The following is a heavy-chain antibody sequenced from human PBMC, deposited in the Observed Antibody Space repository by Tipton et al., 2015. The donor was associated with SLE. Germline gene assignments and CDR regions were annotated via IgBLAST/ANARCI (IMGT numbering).Heavy chain of an antibody. CDR3: ARAAGGQQPDFDY. J-gene: IGHJ4*02. CDR2: ISYDGSNK. Sequence: SLRLSCAASGFTFSSYAMHWVRQAPGKGLEWVAVISYDGSNKYYADSVKGRFTISRDNSKNTLYLQMNSLRAEDTAVYYCARAAGGQQPDFDYWGQGTLVTVSS. D-gene: IGHD6-13*01. CDR1: GFTFSSYA. V-gene: IGHV3-30*04.